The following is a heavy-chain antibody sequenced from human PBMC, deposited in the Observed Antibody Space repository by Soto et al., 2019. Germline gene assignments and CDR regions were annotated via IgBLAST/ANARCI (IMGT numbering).Heavy chain of an antibody. Sequence: QVQLVQSGAEVKKPGSSVKVSCKASGGTFSSYAISWVRQAPGQGLEWMGGIIPIFGTANYAQKFQGRVTITADQSTNKAYMELGSLRSEDTAVYYCASGYGTIAYYYYGMDVWGQGTTVTVSS. CDR3: ASGYGTIAYYYYGMDV. CDR1: GGTFSSYA. V-gene: IGHV1-69*12. D-gene: IGHD2-15*01. J-gene: IGHJ6*02. CDR2: IIPIFGTA.